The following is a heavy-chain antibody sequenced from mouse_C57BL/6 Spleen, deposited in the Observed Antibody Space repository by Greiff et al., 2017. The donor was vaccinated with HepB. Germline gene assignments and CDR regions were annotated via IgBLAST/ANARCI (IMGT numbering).Heavy chain of an antibody. CDR2: IYPGSGST. D-gene: IGHD3-2*02. Sequence: QVQLQQPGAELVKPGASVKMSCKASGYTFTSYWITWVKQRPGQGLEWIGDIYPGSGSTNNNEKFKSKATLTVDTSSSTAYMQLSSLTSEDSAVYYCARGQLRLRPVAYWGQGTLVTVSA. CDR3: ARGQLRLRPVAY. CDR1: GYTFTSYW. V-gene: IGHV1-55*01. J-gene: IGHJ3*01.